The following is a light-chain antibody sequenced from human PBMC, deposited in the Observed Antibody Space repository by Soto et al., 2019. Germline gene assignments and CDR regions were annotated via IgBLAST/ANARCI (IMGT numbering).Light chain of an antibody. CDR3: QLRSNWPPLT. V-gene: IGKV3-11*02. Sequence: EIEVTQSPATLSLSPGERATLSCRTSQSVGSYLAWYKKKPGQAPRLLIYDASNRATGIPARFSGGGSGRDFTLTIISLEPEDFAVYYCQLRSNWPPLTFGGGTKVAI. CDR2: DAS. J-gene: IGKJ4*01. CDR1: QSVGSY.